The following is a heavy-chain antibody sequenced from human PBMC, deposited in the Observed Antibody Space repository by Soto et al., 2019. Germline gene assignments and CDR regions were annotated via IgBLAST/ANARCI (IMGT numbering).Heavy chain of an antibody. V-gene: IGHV4-34*01. J-gene: IGHJ4*02. CDR2: INHSGST. CDR1: GGSFSGYY. CDR3: ARRPTRYSSSSLDY. Sequence: SETLSLTCAVYGGSFSGYYWSWIRQPPGKGLEWIGEINHSGSTNYNPSLKSRVTISVDTSKNQFSLKLSSVTAADTAVYYCARRPTRYSSSSLDYWGQGTLVTVSS. D-gene: IGHD6-6*01.